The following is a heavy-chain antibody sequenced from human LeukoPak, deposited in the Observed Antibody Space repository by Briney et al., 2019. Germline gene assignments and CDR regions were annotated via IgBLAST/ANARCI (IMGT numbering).Heavy chain of an antibody. CDR1: GESFSGYY. J-gene: IGHJ6*03. D-gene: IGHD6-6*01. V-gene: IGHV4-34*01. CDR3: ARSQLGPRYYYYYYYMDV. Sequence: SETLSLTCAVYGESFSGYYWTWIRQPPGKGLEWIGEINHSGTTNYNPSLKSRVTISVDTSKNQFSLKVTSMTAADTAVYYCARSQLGPRYYYYYYYMDVWGKGTTVTVSS. CDR2: INHSGTT.